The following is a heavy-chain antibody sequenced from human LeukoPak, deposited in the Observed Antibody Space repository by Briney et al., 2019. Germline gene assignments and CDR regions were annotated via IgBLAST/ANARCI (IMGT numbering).Heavy chain of an antibody. D-gene: IGHD4-23*01. CDR1: GGSISGSRSY. Sequence: SETLSLTCAVSGGSISGSRSYWGWIRQPPGGGLEWIGSVFHSGTTYYNPSLRSRLTISVDTSRNQFSLRLRSVTAADTAVYYYTRRDSIGGNPVLDYWGQGALVTVSS. V-gene: IGHV4-39*01. CDR2: VFHSGTT. CDR3: TRRDSIGGNPVLDY. J-gene: IGHJ4*02.